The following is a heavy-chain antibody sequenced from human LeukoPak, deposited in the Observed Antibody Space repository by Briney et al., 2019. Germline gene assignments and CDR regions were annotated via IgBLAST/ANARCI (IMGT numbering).Heavy chain of an antibody. Sequence: ASVKVSCKASGYTFTSYGISWVREAPGQGAERMGWVSAYNGNTNYPQKLQGRVTMTTHTSTSTAYMELRSLRSDDTAVFYCARGSNIAVATGGYWGQGTLVTVSS. J-gene: IGHJ4*02. CDR3: ARGSNIAVATGGY. CDR1: GYTFTSYG. D-gene: IGHD6-19*01. V-gene: IGHV1-18*01. CDR2: VSAYNGNT.